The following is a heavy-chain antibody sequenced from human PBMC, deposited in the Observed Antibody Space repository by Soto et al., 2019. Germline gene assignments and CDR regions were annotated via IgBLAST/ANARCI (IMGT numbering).Heavy chain of an antibody. CDR3: ARSRWSRTIDY. J-gene: IGHJ4*02. V-gene: IGHV4-34*01. CDR1: GGSFSGYY. D-gene: IGHD1-7*01. Sequence: SETLSLTCAVYGGSFSGYYWSWIRQPPGKGLEWIGEINHSGSTNYNPSLKSRVTISVDTSKNQFSLKLSSVTAADTAVYYCARSRWSRTIDYWGQGTLVTVSS. CDR2: INHSGST.